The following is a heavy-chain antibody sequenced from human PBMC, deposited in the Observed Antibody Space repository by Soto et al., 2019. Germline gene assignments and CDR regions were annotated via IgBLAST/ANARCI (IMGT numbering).Heavy chain of an antibody. J-gene: IGHJ4*02. D-gene: IGHD3-9*01. CDR3: GKGGLVIDS. CDR1: GFTFRSYG. V-gene: IGHV3-30*18. CDR2: ISYDGSNK. Sequence: QVQLVESGGGVVQPGRSLRLSCAATGFTFRSYGRHWVRQAPGKGLERVAGISYDGSNKYYADSVKGRFTISRDNSKNTRYLQMNSLKAGDTATYYCGKGGLVIDSWGQGTRVTVSS.